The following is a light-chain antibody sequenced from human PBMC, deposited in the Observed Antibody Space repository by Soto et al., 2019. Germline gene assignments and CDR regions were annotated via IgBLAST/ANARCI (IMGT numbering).Light chain of an antibody. CDR1: QSVSTY. CDR3: QQYNSYSKT. V-gene: IGKV1-5*03. CDR2: WAS. J-gene: IGKJ1*01. Sequence: DIQMTQSPSTLSASVGDRVTIACRASQSVSTYLAWYQQKPGEAPKLLIYWASSLHTGVPSRFSGSGSGTEFTLTISSLQPDDFATYYRQQYNSYSKTFGQGTKVEIK.